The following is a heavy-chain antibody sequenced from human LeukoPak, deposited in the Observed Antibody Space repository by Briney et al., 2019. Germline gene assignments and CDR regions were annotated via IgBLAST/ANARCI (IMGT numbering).Heavy chain of an antibody. D-gene: IGHD6-13*01. J-gene: IGHJ5*02. CDR3: ARVDPGYSSSWYGEQWRENWFDP. CDR1: GGSISSYY. Sequence: SETLSLTCTVSGGSISSYYWSWIRQPPGKGLEWIGYIYYSGSTNYNPSLKSRVTISVDTSKNQFSLKLSSVTAADTAVYYCARVDPGYSSSWYGEQWRENWFDPWGQGTLVTVSS. CDR2: IYYSGST. V-gene: IGHV4-59*01.